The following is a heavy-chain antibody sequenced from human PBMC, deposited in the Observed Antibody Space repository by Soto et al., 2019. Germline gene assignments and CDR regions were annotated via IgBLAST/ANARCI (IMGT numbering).Heavy chain of an antibody. V-gene: IGHV3-30*04. D-gene: IGHD4-17*01. CDR2: ISQDGSDK. CDR1: RFTFSSSA. CDR3: AREDYGDHGDAFDI. Sequence: QVQLVESGGGVVQPGRSLRLSCAASRFTFSSSAMHWVRQPPGKGLEWVASISQDGSDKFYADSVKGRFTISRDNPKNTLYLQMNSLRAEDTAVYYCAREDYGDHGDAFDIWGQGTMVTVSS. J-gene: IGHJ3*02.